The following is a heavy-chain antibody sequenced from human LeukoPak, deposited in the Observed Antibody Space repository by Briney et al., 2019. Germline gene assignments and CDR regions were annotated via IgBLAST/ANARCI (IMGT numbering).Heavy chain of an antibody. CDR2: IYYSGST. D-gene: IGHD5-18*01. CDR1: GGSISSSSYY. CDR3: ARVRGYSYGAYFDY. V-gene: IGHV4-39*07. J-gene: IGHJ4*02. Sequence: SETLSLTCTVSGGSISSSSYYWGWIRQPPGKGLEWIGSIYYSGSTYYNPSLKSRVTISVDTSKNQFSLKLSSVTAADTAVYYCARVRGYSYGAYFDYWGQGTLVTVSS.